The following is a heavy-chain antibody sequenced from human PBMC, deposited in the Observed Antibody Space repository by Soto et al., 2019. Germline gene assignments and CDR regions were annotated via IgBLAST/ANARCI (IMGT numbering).Heavy chain of an antibody. V-gene: IGHV3-66*01. D-gene: IGHD6-19*01. CDR2: IYSGGST. J-gene: IGHJ4*02. CDR1: GFTFSNCV. CDR3: ARAEQWLVLDY. Sequence: GGSLRLSCETSGFTFSNCVMTWVRQAPGKGLEWVSVIYSGGSTYYADSVKGRFTISRDNSKNTLYLQMNSLRAEDTAVYYCARAEQWLVLDYWGQGTLVTVSS.